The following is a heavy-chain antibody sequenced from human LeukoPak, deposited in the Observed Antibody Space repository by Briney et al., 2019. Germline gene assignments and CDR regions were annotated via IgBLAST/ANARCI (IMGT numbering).Heavy chain of an antibody. CDR1: GYTFTGYY. V-gene: IGHV1-2*06. Sequence: ASVKVSCKASGYTFTGYYMHWVRQAPGQGLEWMGRINPNSGGTNYAQKFQGRVTMTRDTSISTAYMELSRLRSDDTAVYYCARALKPGESMDVWGKGTTVTVSS. D-gene: IGHD7-27*01. J-gene: IGHJ6*03. CDR3: ARALKPGESMDV. CDR2: INPNSGGT.